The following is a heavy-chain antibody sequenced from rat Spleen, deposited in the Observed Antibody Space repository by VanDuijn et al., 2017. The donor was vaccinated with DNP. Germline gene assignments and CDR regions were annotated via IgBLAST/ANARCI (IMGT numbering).Heavy chain of an antibody. Sequence: EVHLVESGGGLVQPGRSLNLSCAASGFTFSDYYMAWVRQAPKKGLEWVAYISYEGTRANYGASVKGRSVKGRFTISRDNAKSTLYLQMNSLRSEDTATYYCARGNYPGINTFDYWGQGVMVTVSS. V-gene: IGHV5-22*01. J-gene: IGHJ2*01. CDR1: GFTFSDYY. D-gene: IGHD1-4*01. CDR2: ISYEGTRA. CDR3: ARGNYPGINTFDY.